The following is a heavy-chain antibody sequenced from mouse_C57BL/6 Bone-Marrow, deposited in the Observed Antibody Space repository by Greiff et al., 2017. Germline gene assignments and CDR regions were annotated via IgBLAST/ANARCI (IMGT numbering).Heavy chain of an antibody. CDR2: ISGGGGNT. CDR3: ASPGLLWSAGFAY. V-gene: IGHV5-9*01. J-gene: IGHJ3*01. D-gene: IGHD2-1*01. CDR1: GFTFSSYT. Sequence: EVKLVESGGGLVKPGGSLKLSCAASGFTFSSYTMSWVRQTPEKRLEWVATISGGGGNTYYPDSVKGRFTISRDNAKNTLYLQMSSLRSEDTALYYWASPGLLWSAGFAYWGQGTLVTVSA.